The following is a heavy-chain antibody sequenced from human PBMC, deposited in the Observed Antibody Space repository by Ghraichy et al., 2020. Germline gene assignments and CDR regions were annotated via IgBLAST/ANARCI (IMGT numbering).Heavy chain of an antibody. CDR3: ARGGVVVVPAAMHNWFDP. D-gene: IGHD2-2*01. J-gene: IGHJ5*02. CDR2: IYYSGST. Sequence: SETLSLTCTVSGGSISSGAYYWSWLRQHPGKGREWIGYIYYSGSTDYNPSLRSRVTISVDTSKNQFSLKLSSVTAADTAVYYCARGGVVVVPAAMHNWFDPWGQGTLVTVSS. V-gene: IGHV4-31*03. CDR1: GGSISSGAYY.